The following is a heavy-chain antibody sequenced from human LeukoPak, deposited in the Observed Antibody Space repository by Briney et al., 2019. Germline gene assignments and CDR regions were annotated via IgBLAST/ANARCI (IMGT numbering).Heavy chain of an antibody. CDR3: AKGYTSSWYLPNFDY. J-gene: IGHJ4*02. CDR1: GFIFNNYG. V-gene: IGHV3-30*18. Sequence: GGSLRLSCAASGFIFNNYGMHWVRQAPGKGLEWVAVISYDGSNKYYTDSVKDRFTISRDNSKNTLYLQMNSLRAEDTAVYYCAKGYTSSWYLPNFDYWGQGTLVTVSS. CDR2: ISYDGSNK. D-gene: IGHD6-13*01.